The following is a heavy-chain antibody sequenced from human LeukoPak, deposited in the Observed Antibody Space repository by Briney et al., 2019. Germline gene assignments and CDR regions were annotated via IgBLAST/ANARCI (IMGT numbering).Heavy chain of an antibody. J-gene: IGHJ4*02. CDR2: INPDSGGT. V-gene: IGHV1-2*02. D-gene: IGHD6-19*01. CDR3: AREGSGWYGNFDY. CDR1: GFTFFTDCY. Sequence: ASVKVSCKASGFTFFTDCYLHWVRQAPGQGLEWMGWINPDSGGTNYAQKFQGRVTMTRDTSISTAYMEVSRLRSDDTAVYYCAREGSGWYGNFDYWGQGTLVTVSS.